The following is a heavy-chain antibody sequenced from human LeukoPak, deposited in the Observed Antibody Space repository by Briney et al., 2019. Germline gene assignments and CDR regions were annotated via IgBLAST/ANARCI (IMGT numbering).Heavy chain of an antibody. D-gene: IGHD2-21*01. Sequence: SETLSLTCTVSGGSISSGGYYWSWIRQPPGKGLEWIGYIYHSGSTYYNPSLKSRVTISVDRSKNQFSLKLSSVTAADTAVYYCARACGGDCYPGYWGQGTLVTVSS. V-gene: IGHV4-30-2*01. CDR3: ARACGGDCYPGY. J-gene: IGHJ4*02. CDR2: IYHSGST. CDR1: GGSISSGGYY.